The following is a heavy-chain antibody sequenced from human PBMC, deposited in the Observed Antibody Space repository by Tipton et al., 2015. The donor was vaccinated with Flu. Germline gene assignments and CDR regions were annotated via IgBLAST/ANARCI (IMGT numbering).Heavy chain of an antibody. CDR1: GASIGSPYC. Sequence: TLSLTCSVSGASIGSPYCWGWVRQPPGKGLEWIGNICPGSPYYNPSLQSRVSMSVDRSKNELSLGLTSVTAADTAVYFCARRDFSNYVSEPKNWFDVWGQGTLVTVSS. V-gene: IGHV4-38-2*01. D-gene: IGHD4-11*01. J-gene: IGHJ5*02. CDR2: ICPGSP. CDR3: ARRDFSNYVSEPKNWFDV.